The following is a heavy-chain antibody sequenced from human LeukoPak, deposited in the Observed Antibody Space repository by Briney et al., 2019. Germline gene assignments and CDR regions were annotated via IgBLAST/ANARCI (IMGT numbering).Heavy chain of an antibody. J-gene: IGHJ5*02. CDR3: ARDSNWGPASGWFDP. CDR1: GFTFSSYW. Sequence: GGSLRLSCAASGFTFSSYWMHWVRQAPGKGPVWVSRINSDGSSTSYADSVKGRFTISRDNAKNTLYLQMNSLRAEDTAVYYCARDSNWGPASGWFDPWGQGTLVTVSS. CDR2: INSDGSST. V-gene: IGHV3-74*01. D-gene: IGHD7-27*01.